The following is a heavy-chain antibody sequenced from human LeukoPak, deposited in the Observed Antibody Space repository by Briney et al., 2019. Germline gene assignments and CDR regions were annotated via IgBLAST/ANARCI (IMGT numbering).Heavy chain of an antibody. D-gene: IGHD2-15*01. Sequence: ASVKVSCKASGYTFTSYGISWVRQAPGQGLEWMGWISAYNGNTNYAQKLQGRVTMTTDTSTSTAYMELRSLRSDDTAVYYCAGDILGYCSGGSCSAQGYWGQGTLVTVSS. CDR1: GYTFTSYG. CDR2: ISAYNGNT. J-gene: IGHJ4*02. CDR3: AGDILGYCSGGSCSAQGY. V-gene: IGHV1-18*01.